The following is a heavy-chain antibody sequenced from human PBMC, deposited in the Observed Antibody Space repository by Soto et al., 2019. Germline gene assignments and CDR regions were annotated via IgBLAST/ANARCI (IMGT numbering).Heavy chain of an antibody. V-gene: IGHV1-69*01. J-gene: IGHJ6*02. CDR3: ARPYEGGYSSNHHHYYALDV. CDR2: IVPIFGTR. Sequence: QVQLVQSGAEVKKPGSSVKVSCKISGGTFSRYSISWVRQAPGQGLEWMGGIVPIFGTRNYAQKFQDRVTITTDESATTAHMELSNLRSEDTAVYYCARPYEGGYSSNHHHYYALDVWGQGTAVTVSS. CDR1: GGTFSRYS. D-gene: IGHD3-22*01.